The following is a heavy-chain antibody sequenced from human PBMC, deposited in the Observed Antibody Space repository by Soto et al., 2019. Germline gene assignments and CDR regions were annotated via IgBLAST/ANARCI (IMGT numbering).Heavy chain of an antibody. CDR2: IIPVFGTA. CDR1: GGTLSNYG. Sequence: QVQLVQSGAEVKKPGSSVRVSCKASGGTLSNYGISWVRQAPGQGLEWMGGIIPVFGTANYAQKFQGRVTITADESKSTVYMDVTSLRSEDTAVYYCSRGDATKIVVTTYYAMDVWVQGTTVSVSS. CDR3: SRGDATKIVVTTYYAMDV. V-gene: IGHV1-69*12. D-gene: IGHD4-17*01. J-gene: IGHJ6*02.